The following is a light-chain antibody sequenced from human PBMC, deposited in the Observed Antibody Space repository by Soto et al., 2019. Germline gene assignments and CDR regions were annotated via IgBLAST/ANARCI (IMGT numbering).Light chain of an antibody. CDR1: SSDVGGYSY. CDR2: XXX. V-gene: IGLV2-14*01. CDR3: SSYTSSSTLV. J-gene: IGLJ2*01. Sequence: QSVLTQPASVSGSPGQSIAISCTGSSSDVGGYSYVSWYQQHPGKAPXLXXXXXXXXXXXXXDXFSGSRSGNTASLTISGXXXXXXXXXXCSSYTSSSTLVFGGGTKLTVL.